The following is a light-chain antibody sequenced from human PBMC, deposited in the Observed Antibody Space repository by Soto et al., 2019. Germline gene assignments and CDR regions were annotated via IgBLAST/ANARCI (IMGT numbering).Light chain of an antibody. Sequence: EIVMTQSPATLSVSPGERATLSCRASQSVSSNLAWYQQKPGQAPRLLIYGASTRATGIPARFSGSGSGTEFTLTLSTLQSEDFAVYYCQQYNTWPLTFGGGTKVELK. CDR3: QQYNTWPLT. V-gene: IGKV3-15*01. CDR2: GAS. J-gene: IGKJ4*01. CDR1: QSVSSN.